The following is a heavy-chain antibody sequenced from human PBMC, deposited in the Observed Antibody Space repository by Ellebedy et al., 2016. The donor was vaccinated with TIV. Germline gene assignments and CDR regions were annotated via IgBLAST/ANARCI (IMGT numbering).Heavy chain of an antibody. D-gene: IGHD7-27*01. CDR2: IKEDGSEK. CDR3: AKDYWGAED. CDR1: GFTFSNYW. V-gene: IGHV3-7*03. Sequence: GESLKISCAASGFTFSNYWMSWVRQAPGKGLEWVANIKEDGSEKYYVDSVKGRFTISRDNAKNSLYLQMNSLRAEDTAVYHCAKDYWGAEDWGKGTQVTVSS. J-gene: IGHJ4*02.